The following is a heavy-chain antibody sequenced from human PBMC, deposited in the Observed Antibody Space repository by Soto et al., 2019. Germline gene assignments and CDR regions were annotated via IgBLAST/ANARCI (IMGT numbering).Heavy chain of an antibody. CDR1: GFSLSTSGVG. J-gene: IGHJ3*02. CDR2: IYWSGDE. Sequence: QGTLKESGPTLVKPTQTLTLTCSFSGFSLSTSGVGWGWIRHSPERPLEWLALIYWSGDEHYRPSLKSRLSIIKDTSKNHVVLIMTDMDPVDTATYYCARGLATLPVFAFDIWGQGTMVTVSS. D-gene: IGHD6-6*01. CDR3: ARGLATLPVFAFDI. V-gene: IGHV2-5*01.